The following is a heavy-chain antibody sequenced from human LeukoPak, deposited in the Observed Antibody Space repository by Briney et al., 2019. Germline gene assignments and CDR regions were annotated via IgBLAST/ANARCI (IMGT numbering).Heavy chain of an antibody. CDR3: ARGRSPGY. CDR2: INHIGTT. V-gene: IGHV4-34*01. J-gene: IGHJ4*02. Sequence: PSETLSLTCAVYGGSFSGYYWNRIRQPPGKGLEWIGEINHIGTTNYSPSLKSRLTISGDTSKNHFSLKLTSVTAADTAVYYCARGRSPGYWGQGTLVTVSS. CDR1: GGSFSGYY.